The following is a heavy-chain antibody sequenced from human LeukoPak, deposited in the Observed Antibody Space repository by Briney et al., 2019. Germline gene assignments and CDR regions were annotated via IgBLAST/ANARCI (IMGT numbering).Heavy chain of an antibody. V-gene: IGHV3-30*03. J-gene: IGHJ5*02. D-gene: IGHD2-15*01. CDR3: ARDDNCSGGSCYVNWFDP. CDR1: GFTLSSYD. Sequence: PGGSLRLSCAASGFTLSSYDMHWVRQAPGKGLEWVAVISYDGSNKYYADSVKGRFTISRDNSKNTLFLQMNSLRAEDTAVYYCARDDNCSGGSCYVNWFDPWGQGTLVTVSS. CDR2: ISYDGSNK.